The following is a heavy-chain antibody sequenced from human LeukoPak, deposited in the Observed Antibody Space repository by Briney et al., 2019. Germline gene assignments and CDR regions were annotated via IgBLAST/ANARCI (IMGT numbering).Heavy chain of an antibody. CDR2: IHTNTGNP. CDR1: GYTFTGYY. D-gene: IGHD3-22*01. J-gene: IGHJ4*02. Sequence: EASVKVSCKASGYTFTGYYMHWVRQAPGQGLEWMGWIHTNTGNPTYAQAFTGRLVFSFDTSVSTAYLQISSLKAEDTAVYYCTRGFYYYDTSGYSNWGQGTLATVSS. CDR3: TRGFYYYDTSGYSN. V-gene: IGHV7-4-1*02.